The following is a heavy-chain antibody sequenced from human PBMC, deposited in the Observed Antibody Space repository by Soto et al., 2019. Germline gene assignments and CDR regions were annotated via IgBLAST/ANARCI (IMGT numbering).Heavy chain of an antibody. V-gene: IGHV4-34*01. Sequence: SETLSLTCTVSGGSFSGYYWSWIRQPPGKGLEWIWEINHSGSTQYIPSLKSRVTISLDKSKSQFSLRLTSVTAADAAVYYCARDEVPQWFTKGYNGLDVWGQGTTVTVSS. D-gene: IGHD3-10*01. CDR3: ARDEVPQWFTKGYNGLDV. J-gene: IGHJ6*02. CDR1: GGSFSGYY. CDR2: INHSGST.